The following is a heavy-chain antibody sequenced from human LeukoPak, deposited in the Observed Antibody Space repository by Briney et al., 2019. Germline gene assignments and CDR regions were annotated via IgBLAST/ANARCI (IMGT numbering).Heavy chain of an antibody. CDR2: IRSKACGGTT. V-gene: IGHV3-49*04. CDR3: TREGIVGANFDY. CDR1: GFTFGDYA. Sequence: GGSLRLSCTASGFTFGDYAMSWVRQAPGKGLEWVGFIRSKACGGTTEYAASVKGRFTISRDDSKSIAYLQMNSLKTEDTAVYYCTREGIVGANFDYWGQGTLVTVSS. J-gene: IGHJ4*02. D-gene: IGHD1-26*01.